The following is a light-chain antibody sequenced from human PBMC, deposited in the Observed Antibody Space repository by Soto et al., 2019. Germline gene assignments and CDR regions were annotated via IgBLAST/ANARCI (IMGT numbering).Light chain of an antibody. V-gene: IGLV3-21*02. CDR1: SVGGKS. Sequence: SYELTQPPSVSVAPGQTARITCGGDSVGGKSVQWYQQKPGQAPVLVLYDARDRPSWIPERFSGSNSGNTATLIISSVEAGDEADLYCQVWDTITDQYIFGSGTKVTVL. J-gene: IGLJ1*01. CDR3: QVWDTITDQYI. CDR2: DAR.